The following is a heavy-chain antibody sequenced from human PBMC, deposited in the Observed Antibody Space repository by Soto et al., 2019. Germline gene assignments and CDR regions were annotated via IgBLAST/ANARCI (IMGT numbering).Heavy chain of an antibody. V-gene: IGHV4-34*01. CDR1: GGSFSGYY. CDR2: INHSGST. CDR3: ARSGPNIAARLYNWFDP. J-gene: IGHJ5*02. Sequence: SETLSLTCAVYGGSFSGYYWSWIRQPPGKGLEWIGEINHSGSTNYNPSLKSRVTISVDTSKNQFSLKLSSVTAADTAVYYCARSGPNIAARLYNWFDPWGQGTLVTVSS. D-gene: IGHD6-6*01.